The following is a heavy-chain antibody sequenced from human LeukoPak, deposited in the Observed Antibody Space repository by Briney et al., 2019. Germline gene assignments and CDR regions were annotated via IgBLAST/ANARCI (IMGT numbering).Heavy chain of an antibody. Sequence: GGSLRLSCAASGFTFSSYSMNWVRQAPGKGLEWVSSISSSSSYIYYADSVKGRFTISRDNAKNSLYLQMNSLRAEDTAVYYCARDQDVAVVGTDFDYWGQGTLVTVSS. CDR1: GFTFSSYS. J-gene: IGHJ4*02. CDR2: ISSSSSYI. V-gene: IGHV3-21*01. CDR3: ARDQDVAVVGTDFDY. D-gene: IGHD6-19*01.